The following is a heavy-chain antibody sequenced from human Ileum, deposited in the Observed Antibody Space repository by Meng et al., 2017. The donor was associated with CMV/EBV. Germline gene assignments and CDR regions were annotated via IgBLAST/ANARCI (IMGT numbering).Heavy chain of an antibody. J-gene: IGHJ4*02. CDR2: IKQDGSEQ. D-gene: IGHD3-10*01. V-gene: IGHV3-7*01. CDR1: GFIFSNYW. Sequence: GGSLRLSCAASGFIFSNYWMSWVRQAPGKGLEWVANIKQDGSEQFYADSVKGRFTISRDNAKNSLYLQMNSLRAGDTALYYCGKNRVESWGQGTLVTVSS. CDR3: GKNRVES.